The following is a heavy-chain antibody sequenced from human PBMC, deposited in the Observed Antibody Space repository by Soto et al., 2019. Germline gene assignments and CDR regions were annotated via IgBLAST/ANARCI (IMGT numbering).Heavy chain of an antibody. D-gene: IGHD3-3*01. J-gene: IGHJ4*02. Sequence: SETLSLTCTVSGGSISRGDYYWSWIRQPPGKGLEWIGYIFYSGNTYYNPSLKSRVTISVDTSKNQFSLKLSSVTAADTAVYYCARAPVLEWLWFLDYWGQGTLVTVSS. V-gene: IGHV4-30-4*01. CDR3: ARAPVLEWLWFLDY. CDR2: IFYSGNT. CDR1: GGSISRGDYY.